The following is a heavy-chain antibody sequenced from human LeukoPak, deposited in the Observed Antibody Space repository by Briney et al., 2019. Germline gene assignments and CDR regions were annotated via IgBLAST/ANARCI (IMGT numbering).Heavy chain of an antibody. CDR3: ARELVVGPAEYFQH. Sequence: PGGSLRLSCAASGFIFSSSWMSWVPQAPGKGQEWVADTNQDVSEKYYLESVRGRFTISRDNAKNSLYLQMNSLRAEDTAVYYCARELVVGPAEYFQHWGQGTLVTASS. J-gene: IGHJ1*01. D-gene: IGHD2-8*02. CDR2: TNQDVSEK. V-gene: IGHV3-7*01. CDR1: GFIFSSSW.